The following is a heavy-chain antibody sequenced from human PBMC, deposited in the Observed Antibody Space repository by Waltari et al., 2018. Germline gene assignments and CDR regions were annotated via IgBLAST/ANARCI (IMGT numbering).Heavy chain of an antibody. CDR3: ARGLSSAFDI. J-gene: IGHJ3*02. CDR1: GFTLRSYW. V-gene: IGHV3-7*01. CDR2: IKQDGSEK. Sequence: EVQLVESGGGLVQPGGSLSPPCAPSGFTLRSYWMTWVRQAPGKGLEWVANIKQDGSEKYYVDSVKGRFTISRDNAKNSLYLQMNSLRAEDTAVYYCARGLSSAFDIWGQGTMVTVSS.